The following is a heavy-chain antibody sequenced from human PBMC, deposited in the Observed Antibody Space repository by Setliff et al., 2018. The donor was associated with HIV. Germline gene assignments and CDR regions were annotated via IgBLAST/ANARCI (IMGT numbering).Heavy chain of an antibody. J-gene: IGHJ4*02. CDR2: IHYSGST. CDR1: GASLQSYY. D-gene: IGHD2-8*01. CDR3: ARGLPATNGVWIDY. Sequence: SETLSLTCSVSGASLQSYYWSWIRQPSGKGLEWIGSIHYSGSTYYNPSLKSRVTMSFDTSKNQFSLNLNSVTAADTAVYYCARGLPATNGVWIDYWGQGTLVTV. V-gene: IGHV4-39*07.